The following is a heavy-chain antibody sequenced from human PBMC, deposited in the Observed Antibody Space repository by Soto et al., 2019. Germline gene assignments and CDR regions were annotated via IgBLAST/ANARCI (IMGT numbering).Heavy chain of an antibody. Sequence: GGPLRLSCAASGLTFNIYWMSWVRQAPGKGLEWVANIKEDGSEKYYVDSVKGRFTISRDNAKRSLYLQMNSLRAEDTAVYYCARAFETYYYDSSGYYSHYYYGLDVWGQGTTVTVSS. D-gene: IGHD3-22*01. CDR2: IKEDGSEK. CDR1: GLTFNIYW. V-gene: IGHV3-7*04. J-gene: IGHJ6*02. CDR3: ARAFETYYYDSSGYYSHYYYGLDV.